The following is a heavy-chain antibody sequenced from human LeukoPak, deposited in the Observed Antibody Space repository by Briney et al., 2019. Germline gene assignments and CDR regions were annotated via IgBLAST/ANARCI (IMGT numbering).Heavy chain of an antibody. D-gene: IGHD3-10*01. V-gene: IGHV4-59*01. CDR1: GVSISSYY. CDR3: ARGRESYYDYNWFDP. CDR2: IYYSGST. Sequence: PSETLSLTCTVSGVSISSYYWSWIRQPPGKGLEWIGYIYYSGSTNYNPSLKSRVTISVDTSKNQFSLKLSSVTAADTAVYYCARGRESYYDYNWFDPWGQGTLVTVSS. J-gene: IGHJ5*02.